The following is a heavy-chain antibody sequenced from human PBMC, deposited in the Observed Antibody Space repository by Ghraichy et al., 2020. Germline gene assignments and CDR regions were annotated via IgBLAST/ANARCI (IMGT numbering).Heavy chain of an antibody. V-gene: IGHV3-7*01. CDR3: ADVWGLHN. J-gene: IGHJ4*02. Sequence: GGSLRLSCAASGFTFSNYWMSWVRQAPGKGLEWVANIKQDRSETYYVDSVKGRFTLSRDNAKNSLYLQMSNLRAEDTAVYYCADVWGLHNWGQGTLVTVSS. D-gene: IGHD3-16*01. CDR2: IKQDRSET. CDR1: GFTFSNYW.